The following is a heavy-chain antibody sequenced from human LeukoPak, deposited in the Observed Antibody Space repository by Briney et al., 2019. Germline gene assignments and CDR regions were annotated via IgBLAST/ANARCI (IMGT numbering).Heavy chain of an antibody. Sequence: LKPSETLSLTCAVYGGSFSGYYWSWIRQPPGKGLEWIGEINHSGSTNYNPSLKSRVTISVDTSKNQFSLKLSSVTAADTAVYYCARDRGTWNDDGFDYWGQGTLVTVSS. CDR2: INHSGST. CDR3: ARDRGTWNDDGFDY. CDR1: GGSFSGYY. J-gene: IGHJ4*02. V-gene: IGHV4-34*01. D-gene: IGHD1-1*01.